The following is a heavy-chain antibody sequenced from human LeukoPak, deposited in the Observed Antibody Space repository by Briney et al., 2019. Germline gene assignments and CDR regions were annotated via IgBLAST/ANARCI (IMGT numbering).Heavy chain of an antibody. D-gene: IGHD3-22*01. Sequence: SETLSLTCTVSGGSISSYYWSWIRQPPGKGLEWIGYMYYSGSTNYNPSLKSRVTISVDTSKNQFSLKLSSVTAADTAVYYCARGYYYDSSGYYPAFDIWGQGTMVTVSS. CDR1: GGSISSYY. V-gene: IGHV4-59*01. CDR2: MYYSGST. J-gene: IGHJ3*02. CDR3: ARGYYYDSSGYYPAFDI.